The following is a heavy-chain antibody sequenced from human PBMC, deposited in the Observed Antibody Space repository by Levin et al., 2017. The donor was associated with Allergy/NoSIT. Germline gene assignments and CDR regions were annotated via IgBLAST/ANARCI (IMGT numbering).Heavy chain of an antibody. Sequence: LSQTLSLPCTLKSGSLSNFYWTWIRQAPGTGLEWIGEIDHNGNTNYNPSLNSRVTLSIDTADYQFSLTLRSVTAADTAVYYCARGVPSYYFGAGTTPLDSWGQGTLVIVSS. CDR1: SGSLSNFY. V-gene: IGHV4-34*01. CDR3: ARGVPSYYFGAGTTPLDS. D-gene: IGHD3-10*01. CDR2: IDHNGNT. J-gene: IGHJ4*02.